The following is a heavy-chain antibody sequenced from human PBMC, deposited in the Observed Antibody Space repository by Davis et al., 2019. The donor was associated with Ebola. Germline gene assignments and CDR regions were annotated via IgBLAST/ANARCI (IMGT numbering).Heavy chain of an antibody. J-gene: IGHJ3*02. CDR1: GFSFNSVSYS. D-gene: IGHD2-8*02. V-gene: IGHV4-61*01. CDR3: ARDYWATEGAFDI. Sequence: MPSETLTLTCTASGFSFNSVSYSWTPTRQPPGTGLEWIGNVYYSGSTNYNPSFKSRVTISVDTPNDQFSLKLIPVTAAGTAVYFCARDYWATEGAFDIWGRGTMVTVSS. CDR2: VYYSGST.